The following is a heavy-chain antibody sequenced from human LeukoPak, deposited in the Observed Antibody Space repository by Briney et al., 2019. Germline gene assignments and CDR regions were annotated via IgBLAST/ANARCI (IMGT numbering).Heavy chain of an antibody. J-gene: IGHJ6*03. CDR2: IYPSDSDT. CDR3: ARSAVAGNYYYYYYMDV. D-gene: IGHD6-19*01. V-gene: IGHV5-51*01. Sequence: GESLKISCKGSGYSFTSYWIGWVRQMPGKGLEWMGIIYPSDSDTRYSPSFQGQVTISADKSISTAYLQWSSLRASDTAMYYCARSAVAGNYYYYYYMDVWGKGTTVTVSS. CDR1: GYSFTSYW.